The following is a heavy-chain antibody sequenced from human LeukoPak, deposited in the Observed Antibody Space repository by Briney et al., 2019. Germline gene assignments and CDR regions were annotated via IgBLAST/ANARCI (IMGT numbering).Heavy chain of an antibody. V-gene: IGHV3-23*01. J-gene: IGHJ4*02. CDR3: AKVRVAAAGIFDY. CDR1: GLTFSSYA. CDR2: ISGSGGST. Sequence: GGSLRLSCAASGLTFSSYAMSCVRQAPGKGLKWVSGISGSGGSTYYADSVKGRFTISRDNSKNTLYVQMNSLRAEDTAVYYCAKVRVAAAGIFDYWGQGTLVTVSS. D-gene: IGHD6-13*01.